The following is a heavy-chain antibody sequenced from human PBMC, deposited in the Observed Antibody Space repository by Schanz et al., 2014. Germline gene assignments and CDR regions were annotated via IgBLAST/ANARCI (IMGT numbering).Heavy chain of an antibody. Sequence: QLMQSGSEVRKPGASVRVSRKASGYSFTTYDVNWVRQATGQGLEWMGWMNPTTGNRGYAQNFQGRVTMTRDTSLKTAYMEMTDLKFEVAGIYYCAIHYGDRPLWGQGTLIAVSS. V-gene: IGHV1-8*01. CDR2: MNPTTGNR. J-gene: IGHJ4*02. CDR3: AIHYGDRPL. CDR1: GYSFTTYD. D-gene: IGHD4-17*01.